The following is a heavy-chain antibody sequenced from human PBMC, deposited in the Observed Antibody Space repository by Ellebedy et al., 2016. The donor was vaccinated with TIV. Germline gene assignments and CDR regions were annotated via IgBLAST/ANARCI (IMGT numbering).Heavy chain of an antibody. Sequence: GESLKISXAASGFTFSTYAMSWVRQGPGKGLEWVSGINGGGDRTYYVDSVKGRFTISRDNSKNTVYLQMNSLRAEDTAVYYCARGRFGGVWGKGTTVTVSS. CDR2: INGGGDRT. D-gene: IGHD3-16*01. V-gene: IGHV3-23*01. CDR3: ARGRFGGV. CDR1: GFTFSTYA. J-gene: IGHJ6*04.